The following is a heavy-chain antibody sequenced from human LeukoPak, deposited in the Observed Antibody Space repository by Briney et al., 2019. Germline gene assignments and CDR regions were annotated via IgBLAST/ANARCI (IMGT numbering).Heavy chain of an antibody. CDR1: GASISNYY. V-gene: IGHV4-59*01. CDR3: ARRDFWSGYFDS. J-gene: IGHJ4*02. CDR2: IYYSGST. D-gene: IGHD3-3*01. Sequence: SETLSLTCTVSGASISNYYWSWIRQPPGKGLEWIGYIYYSGSTKYNPSLKSRVTISIDTSKNQFSLKLSSVTAADTAVYFCARRDFWSGYFDSWGQGTPVTVSS.